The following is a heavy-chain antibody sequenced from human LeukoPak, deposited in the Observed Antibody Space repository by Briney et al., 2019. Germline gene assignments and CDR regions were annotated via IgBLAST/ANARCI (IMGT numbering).Heavy chain of an antibody. J-gene: IGHJ4*02. CDR1: GGTFSSYA. Sequence: SVKVSCKASGGTFSSYALSWVRQAPGQGLEWMGGIIPIFGTANYAQKFQGRVTITADESTSTAYMELSSLRSEDTAVYYCARDQGAYDSSGYYYDYWGQGTLVTVSS. D-gene: IGHD3-22*01. V-gene: IGHV1-69*01. CDR2: IIPIFGTA. CDR3: ARDQGAYDSSGYYYDY.